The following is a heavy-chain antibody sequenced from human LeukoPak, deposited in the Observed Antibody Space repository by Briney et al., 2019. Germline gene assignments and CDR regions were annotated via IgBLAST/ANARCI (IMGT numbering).Heavy chain of an antibody. CDR1: GGSISSGGYY. CDR3: ARVDTYYYDSSGYTPDTIDY. CDR2: IYYSGST. Sequence: SETLSLTCTVSGGSISSGGYYWSWIRQHPGKGLEWIGYIYYSGSTYYNPSLKSRVTISVDTSKNQFSLKLSSVTAADTAVYYCARVDTYYYDSSGYTPDTIDYWGQGTLVTVSS. V-gene: IGHV4-31*03. J-gene: IGHJ4*02. D-gene: IGHD3-22*01.